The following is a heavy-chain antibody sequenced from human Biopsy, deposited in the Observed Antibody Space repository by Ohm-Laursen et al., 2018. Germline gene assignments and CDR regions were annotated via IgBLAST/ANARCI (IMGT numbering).Heavy chain of an antibody. CDR3: VRLNRRGNIIFFDY. CDR1: GGSITADF. J-gene: IGHJ4*02. D-gene: IGHD3/OR15-3a*01. V-gene: IGHV4-59*08. Sequence: GTLSLTCTVSGGSITADFWTWIRQTPGERLEWIGYRFHSGSPMYNPSLKSRVTISVDTSKSQFSLALPSVTAADTAVYYCVRLNRRGNIIFFDYWGRGTLVTVSS. CDR2: RFHSGSP.